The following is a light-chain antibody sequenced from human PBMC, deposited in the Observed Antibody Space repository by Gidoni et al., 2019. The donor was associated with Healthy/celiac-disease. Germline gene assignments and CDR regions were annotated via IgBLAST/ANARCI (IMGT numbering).Light chain of an antibody. Sequence: IVLTQSPGTLSLSPGERATLSCRASQSVSSSYLAWYQQKPGQAPRLLIYGASSRATGIPDRFSGSGSGKDFTITISRLEHEDVAVYYCQQYGSSPRYTFGQGTKLEIK. J-gene: IGKJ2*01. CDR2: GAS. V-gene: IGKV3-20*01. CDR3: QQYGSSPRYT. CDR1: QSVSSSY.